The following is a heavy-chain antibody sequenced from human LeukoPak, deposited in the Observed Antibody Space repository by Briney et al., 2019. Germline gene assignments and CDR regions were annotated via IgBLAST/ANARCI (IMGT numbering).Heavy chain of an antibody. CDR3: AKGDTGMIRRYYFDN. CDR2: ISGSGGST. D-gene: IGHD5-18*01. J-gene: IGHJ4*02. CDR1: GFTFSSYA. V-gene: IGHV3-23*01. Sequence: GGSLRLSCAASGFTFSSYAMSWVRQAPGKGVEWVSAISGSGGSTYYADTVKGRFTISRDKSKNTLSLQMRSLRGEDTAIYYCAKGDTGMIRRYYFDNWGQGTLVTVSS.